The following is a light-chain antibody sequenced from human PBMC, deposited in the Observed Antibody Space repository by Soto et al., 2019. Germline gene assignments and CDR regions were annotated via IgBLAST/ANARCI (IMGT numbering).Light chain of an antibody. Sequence: AIQLTQSPSSLSASIGDRVTITCRASQGISSSLAWYQQEPGKAPKLLIYEASILQSGVPSRFSGSGSGTEFTLTTSSLQPDDFATYYCQHYNSYSEAFGQGTQVDI. J-gene: IGKJ1*01. V-gene: IGKV1-13*02. CDR1: QGISSS. CDR2: EAS. CDR3: QHYNSYSEA.